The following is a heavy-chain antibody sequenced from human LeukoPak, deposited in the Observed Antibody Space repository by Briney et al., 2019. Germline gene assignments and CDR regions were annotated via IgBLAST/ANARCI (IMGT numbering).Heavy chain of an antibody. J-gene: IGHJ5*02. CDR1: GFTFSSYA. Sequence: PGGSLRLSCAASGFTFSSYAMSWVRQAPGKGLEWVSVIYSGGSTYYADSVKGRFTISRDNSKNTLYLQMNSLRAEDTAVYYCAKRFDPWGQGTLVTVSS. V-gene: IGHV3-66*01. CDR2: IYSGGST. CDR3: AKRFDP.